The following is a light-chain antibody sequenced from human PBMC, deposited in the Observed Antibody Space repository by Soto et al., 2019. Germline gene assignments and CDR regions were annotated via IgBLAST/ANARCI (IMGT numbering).Light chain of an antibody. Sequence: DIQMTQSPSSLSASVGDRVTITCRTSQSVSDYLNWYHQKPGKAPKLLIHTASILQSGVPSRFSGSGSGTDFTLTISGLQPEDVATYYCQQSYSAPLTFGLGTTVDFK. CDR3: QQSYSAPLT. CDR2: TAS. CDR1: QSVSDY. J-gene: IGKJ1*01. V-gene: IGKV1-39*01.